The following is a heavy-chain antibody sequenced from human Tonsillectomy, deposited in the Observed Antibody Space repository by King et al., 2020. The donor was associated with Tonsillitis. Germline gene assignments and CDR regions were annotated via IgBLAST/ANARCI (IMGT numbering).Heavy chain of an antibody. J-gene: IGHJ3*02. CDR2: ISGSGGST. Sequence: QLVQSGGGLVQPGGSLRLSCAVSGFTFSSYAMSWVRQAPGKGLEWVSAISGSGGSTYYADSVKGRFTISRDNSKNTLYLQMNSLRAEDTAVYYCVKDGEGYLASGSHNAFDIWGQGTMVTVSS. D-gene: IGHD3-10*01. V-gene: IGHV3-23*04. CDR3: VKDGEGYLASGSHNAFDI. CDR1: GFTFSSYA.